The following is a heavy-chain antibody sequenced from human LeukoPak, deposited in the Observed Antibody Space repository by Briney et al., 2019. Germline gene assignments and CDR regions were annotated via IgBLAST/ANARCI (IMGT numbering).Heavy chain of an antibody. V-gene: IGHV3-53*01. CDR2: IYSGGST. Sequence: PGGSLRLSCAASGFTVSSNYMSWVRQAPGKGLEWVSVIYSGGSTYYADSVKGRFTISRDNSKNTLYLQKNSLRAEDTAVYYCARDSKIRSPDWGQGTLVTVSS. J-gene: IGHJ4*02. CDR3: ARDSKIRSPD. CDR1: GFTVSSNY. D-gene: IGHD2/OR15-2a*01.